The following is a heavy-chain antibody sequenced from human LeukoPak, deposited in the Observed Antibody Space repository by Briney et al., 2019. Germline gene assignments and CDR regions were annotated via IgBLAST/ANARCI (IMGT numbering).Heavy chain of an antibody. CDR3: AREGTMVRGPDV. CDR1: GFTFSSYG. V-gene: IGHV3-23*01. CDR2: ISGSGGST. D-gene: IGHD3-10*01. J-gene: IGHJ4*02. Sequence: HPGGSLRLSCAASGFTFSSYGMSWVRQAPGKGLEWVSAISGSGGSTYYADSVKGRFTISRDNSKNTLYLQMNSLRAEDTAVYYCAREGTMVRGPDVWGQGTLVTVSS.